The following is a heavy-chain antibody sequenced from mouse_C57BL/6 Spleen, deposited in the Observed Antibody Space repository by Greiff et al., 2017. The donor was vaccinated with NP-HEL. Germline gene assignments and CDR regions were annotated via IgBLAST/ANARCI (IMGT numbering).Heavy chain of an antibody. CDR3: ARDLGTGPDY. CDR2: ISYDGSN. Sequence: EVKLQESGPGLVKPSQSLSLTCSVTGYSITSGYYWNWIRQFPGNKLEWMGYISYDGSNNYNPSLKNRISITRDTSKNQFFLKLNSGTTEDTATYYCARDLGTGPDYWGQGTTLTVSS. J-gene: IGHJ2*01. CDR1: GYSITSGYY. V-gene: IGHV3-6*01. D-gene: IGHD3-1*01.